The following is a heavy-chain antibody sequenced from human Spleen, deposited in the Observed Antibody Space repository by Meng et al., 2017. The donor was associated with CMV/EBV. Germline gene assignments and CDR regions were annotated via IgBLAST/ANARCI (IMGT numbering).Heavy chain of an antibody. CDR1: RGTFSRST. V-gene: IGHV1-69*02. J-gene: IGHJ5*02. CDR3: ATSRLPAGNWFDP. D-gene: IGHD2-2*01. CDR2: VIPIVGVT. Sequence: CEGSRGTFSRSTVSWVRQAAGQGSEWMGRVIPIVGVTKYAQRFQGRVTISADKSTSTAYMELSSLTSEDTAMYYCATSRLPAGNWFDPWGQGTLVTVSS.